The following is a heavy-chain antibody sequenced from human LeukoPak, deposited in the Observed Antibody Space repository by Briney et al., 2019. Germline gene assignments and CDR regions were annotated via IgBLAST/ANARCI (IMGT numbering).Heavy chain of an antibody. CDR3: ARGAIVATIGPDY. D-gene: IGHD5-12*01. J-gene: IGHJ4*02. CDR1: GFTFSDYY. V-gene: IGHV3-11*01. CDR2: ISSSGSTI. Sequence: GGSLRLSCAASGFTFSDYYMSWIRQAPGKGLEWVSYISSSGSTIYYADSVKGRFTISRDNAKISLYLQMNSLRPEDTAVYYCARGAIVATIGPDYWGQGTLVTVSS.